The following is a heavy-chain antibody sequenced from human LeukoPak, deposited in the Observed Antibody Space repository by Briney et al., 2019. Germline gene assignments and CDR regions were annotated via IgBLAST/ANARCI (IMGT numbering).Heavy chain of an antibody. V-gene: IGHV3-23*01. CDR1: GFTFSSYA. CDR3: AKDSPTLYGSGSYYNLDY. D-gene: IGHD3-10*01. Sequence: GGSLRLSCAASGFTFSSYAMSRVRQAPGKGLEWVSVISGSGDSTYYADSVKGRFTISRDNSKNTLYLQMNTLRAEDTAVYYCAKDSPTLYGSGSYYNLDYWGQGTLVTVSS. J-gene: IGHJ4*02. CDR2: ISGSGDST.